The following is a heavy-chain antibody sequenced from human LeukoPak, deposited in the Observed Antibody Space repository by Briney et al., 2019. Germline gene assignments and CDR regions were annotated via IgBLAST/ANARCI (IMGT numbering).Heavy chain of an antibody. CDR3: ARLDDSSGYPRYNWFDP. D-gene: IGHD3-22*01. CDR1: GGSFSGYY. Sequence: PSETLSLTCAVYGGSFSGYYWSWIRQPPGKGLEWIGEINHSGSTNYNPSLKSRVTISVDTSKNQFSLKLSSVTAADTAVYYCARLDDSSGYPRYNWFDPWGQGTLVTVSS. J-gene: IGHJ5*02. CDR2: INHSGST. V-gene: IGHV4-34*01.